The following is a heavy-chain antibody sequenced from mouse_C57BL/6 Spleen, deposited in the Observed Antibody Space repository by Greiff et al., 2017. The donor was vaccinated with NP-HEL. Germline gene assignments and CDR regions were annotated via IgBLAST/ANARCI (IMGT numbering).Heavy chain of an antibody. Sequence: EVQVVESGGGLVKPGGSLKLSCAASGFTFSSYAMSWVRQTPEKRLEWVATISDGGSYTYYPDNVKGRFTISRDNAKNNLYLQMSHLKSEDTAMYYCARDNYGSSYHDYWGQGTTLTVSS. CDR2: ISDGGSYT. V-gene: IGHV5-4*01. CDR3: ARDNYGSSYHDY. CDR1: GFTFSSYA. D-gene: IGHD1-1*01. J-gene: IGHJ2*01.